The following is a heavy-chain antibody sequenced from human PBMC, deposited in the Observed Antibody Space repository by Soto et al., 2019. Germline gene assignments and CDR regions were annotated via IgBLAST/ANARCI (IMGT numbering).Heavy chain of an antibody. D-gene: IGHD1-26*01. V-gene: IGHV3-23*01. CDR3: ALRKTGSYFGY. J-gene: IGHJ4*02. CDR2: IGASGAGT. CDR1: GFTFNSYA. Sequence: GSLRLSWAPSGFTFNSYAMSCGREAPGKGLDQVSVIGASGAGTYYADSVKGRFTISRDNSKNIRHLQMNSLRAEDTAVYYCALRKTGSYFGYRGQGTLVTVSS.